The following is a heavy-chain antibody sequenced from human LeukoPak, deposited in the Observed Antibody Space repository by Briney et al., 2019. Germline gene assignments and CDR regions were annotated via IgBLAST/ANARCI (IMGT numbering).Heavy chain of an antibody. V-gene: IGHV3-21*01. D-gene: IGHD3-10*01. CDR2: ISSSSSYI. CDR3: ARPERKYGSGSYSNDAFDI. Sequence: GGSLRFSCEASGFTFSSYSMNWVRGAPGKGLEWFSSISSSSSYIYYADSVKGRFTISRDNAKNSLYLQMNSLRAEDTAVYYCARPERKYGSGSYSNDAFDIWGQGTMVTVST. J-gene: IGHJ3*02. CDR1: GFTFSSYS.